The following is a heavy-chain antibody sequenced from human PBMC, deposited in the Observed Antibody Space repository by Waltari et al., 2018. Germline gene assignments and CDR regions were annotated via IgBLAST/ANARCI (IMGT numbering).Heavy chain of an antibody. CDR2: ISTASGNP. CDR1: GYTFTNFA. D-gene: IGHD1-26*01. Sequence: QVQLVQSGSELKKPGASVQIACQASGYTFTNFAVDWVRPAPGQGLEWMGWISTASGNPTYARDFTGRFVFSLDTSVSTAYLQITSLKAEDTALYFCARDRVVGATDWGYWGQGTLVTVST. J-gene: IGHJ4*02. V-gene: IGHV7-4-1*02. CDR3: ARDRVVGATDWGY.